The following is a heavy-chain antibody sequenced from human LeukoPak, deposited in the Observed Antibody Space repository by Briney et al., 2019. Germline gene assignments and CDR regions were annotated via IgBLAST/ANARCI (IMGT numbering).Heavy chain of an antibody. J-gene: IGHJ1*01. V-gene: IGHV4-4*07. Sequence: SETLSLTCTVSGGSISSYYWSWIRQPAGKGLEWIGRIYTSGSTNYNPSLKSRVTISVDTSKNQFSLKLSSVTAADTAVYYCASYRAAAGTAEYFQHWGQGTLVTVSS. CDR3: ASYRAAAGTAEYFQH. CDR2: IYTSGST. D-gene: IGHD6-13*01. CDR1: GGSISSYY.